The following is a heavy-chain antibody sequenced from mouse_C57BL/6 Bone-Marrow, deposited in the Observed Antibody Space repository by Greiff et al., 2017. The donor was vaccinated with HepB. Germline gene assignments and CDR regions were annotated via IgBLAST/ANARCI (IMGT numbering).Heavy chain of an antibody. Sequence: VQLQQSVAELVRPGASVKLSCTASGFNIKNTYMHWVKQRPEQGLEWIGRIDPANGNTKYAPKFQGKATITADTSSNTAYLQLSSLTSEDTAIYYCARTDYYGSSYGFYFDYWGQGTTLTVSS. CDR1: GFNIKNTY. D-gene: IGHD1-1*01. V-gene: IGHV14-3*01. J-gene: IGHJ2*01. CDR3: ARTDYYGSSYGFYFDY. CDR2: IDPANGNT.